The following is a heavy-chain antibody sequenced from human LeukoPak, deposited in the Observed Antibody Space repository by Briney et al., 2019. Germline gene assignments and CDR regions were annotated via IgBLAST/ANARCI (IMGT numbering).Heavy chain of an antibody. CDR3: TTDGVGVEGATYDN. CDR2: IKSRTDGGAT. CDR1: GFSFSNAW. J-gene: IGHJ4*02. V-gene: IGHV3-15*01. D-gene: IGHD1-26*01. Sequence: GGSLRLSCAASGFSFSNAWMTWVRQAPGKGLEWVGRIKSRTDGGATDYAAPVKGRSTISRDDSKNTLYLQMNSLKTEDTAVYYCTTDGVGVEGATYDNWGQGTLVSVSS.